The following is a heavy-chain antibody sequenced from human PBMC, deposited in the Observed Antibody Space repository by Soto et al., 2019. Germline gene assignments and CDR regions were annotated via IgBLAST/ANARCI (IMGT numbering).Heavy chain of an antibody. CDR1: GYTFTSYA. D-gene: IGHD2-2*02. V-gene: IGHV1-3*01. CDR3: AAKFYYCSSTSCYSPYYYGMDV. CDR2: INAGNGNT. Sequence: ASVKVSCKASGYTFTSYAMHWVRQAPRQRLEWMGWINAGNGNTKYSQKFQGRVTITRDTSASTAYMELSSLRSEDTAVYYCAAKFYYCSSTSCYSPYYYGMDVWGQGTTVTVSS. J-gene: IGHJ6*02.